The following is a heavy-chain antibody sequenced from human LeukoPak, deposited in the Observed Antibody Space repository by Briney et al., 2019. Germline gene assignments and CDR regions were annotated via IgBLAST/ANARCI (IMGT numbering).Heavy chain of an antibody. V-gene: IGHV3-30*02. CDR2: IWLDGSNK. D-gene: IGHD2-2*01. CDR3: AKPLGKRCSSTSCPFDY. J-gene: IGHJ4*02. Sequence: AGGSLRLSCAAPGFTFSSYGMHCVCQALGKGLERVAFIWLDGSNKYYADSVKGRFTISRDNSKNTLYLQMNSLRAEDTAVYYCAKPLGKRCSSTSCPFDYWGQGTLVTVSS. CDR1: GFTFSSYG.